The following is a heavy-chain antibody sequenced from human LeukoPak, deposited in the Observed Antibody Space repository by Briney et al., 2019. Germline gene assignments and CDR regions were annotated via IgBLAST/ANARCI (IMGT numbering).Heavy chain of an antibody. V-gene: IGHV3-53*01. CDR2: IYSGGST. CDR1: EFTVSSNY. J-gene: IGHJ4*02. Sequence: GGSLRLSCAASEFTVSSNYMSWVRQAPGKGLEWVSVIYSGGSTYYADSVKGRFAISRDNSKNTLYLQMNSLRAGDTAVYYCAREVRGNYYDSSGYYDYWGQGTLVTVSS. CDR3: AREVRGNYYDSSGYYDY. D-gene: IGHD3-22*01.